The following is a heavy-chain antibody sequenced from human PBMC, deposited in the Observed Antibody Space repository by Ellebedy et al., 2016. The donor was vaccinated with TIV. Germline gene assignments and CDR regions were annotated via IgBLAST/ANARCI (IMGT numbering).Heavy chain of an antibody. CDR2: VSYSGST. D-gene: IGHD3-22*01. Sequence: SETLSLTCTVSGGSVSSDGFFWSWIRQRPGKGLEWIGYVSYSGSTNYIPSLKSRLTMSIDTSKNQFSLNLKSVTAADTAVYYCATRPYRSGQPSYGVFDYWGQGTLVTVSS. CDR1: GGSVSSDGFF. V-gene: IGHV4-31*03. CDR3: ATRPYRSGQPSYGVFDY. J-gene: IGHJ4*02.